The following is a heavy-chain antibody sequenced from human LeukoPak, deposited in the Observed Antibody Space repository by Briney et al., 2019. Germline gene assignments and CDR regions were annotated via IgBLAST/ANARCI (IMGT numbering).Heavy chain of an antibody. Sequence: PGGSLRLSCAASGFTFNYYWMHWVRQAPGKGLEWVTLISYDGSKIYYADSVKGRFTISRDNSKNTLYLQMNSLRAEDTAVYYCARESGGGLPHVFVFWAQGTMTPVSS. CDR1: GFTFNYYW. CDR3: ARESGGGLPHVFVF. D-gene: IGHD2-15*01. CDR2: ISYDGSKI. J-gene: IGHJ3*01. V-gene: IGHV3-30-3*01.